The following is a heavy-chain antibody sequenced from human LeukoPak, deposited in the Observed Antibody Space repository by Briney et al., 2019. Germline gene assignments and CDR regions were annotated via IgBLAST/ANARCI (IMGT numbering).Heavy chain of an antibody. J-gene: IGHJ5*02. Sequence: ASVKVSCKASGYTFTGYYTHWVRQAPGQGLEWMGWINPNSGGTNYAQKFQGRVTMTRDTSISTAYMELSRLRSDDTAVYYCARDPSVTTYYYDSSGYYNWFDPWGQGTLVTVSS. CDR2: INPNSGGT. D-gene: IGHD3-22*01. CDR3: ARDPSVTTYYYDSSGYYNWFDP. V-gene: IGHV1-2*02. CDR1: GYTFTGYY.